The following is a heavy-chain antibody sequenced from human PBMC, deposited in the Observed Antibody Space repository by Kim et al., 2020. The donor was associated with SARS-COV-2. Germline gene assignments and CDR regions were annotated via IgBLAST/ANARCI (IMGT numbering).Heavy chain of an antibody. Sequence: GGSLRLSCAASGFIVSSYEMNWVRQAPGKGQEWISYISTSGNTIFYAYSVKGRFTISRDNAKNSLYLQMNGLRVEDTAVYYCAREITLNGFDSWGQGILVTVSS. CDR3: AREITLNGFDS. CDR2: ISTSGNTI. D-gene: IGHD3-16*01. V-gene: IGHV3-48*03. CDR1: GFIVSSYE. J-gene: IGHJ5*01.